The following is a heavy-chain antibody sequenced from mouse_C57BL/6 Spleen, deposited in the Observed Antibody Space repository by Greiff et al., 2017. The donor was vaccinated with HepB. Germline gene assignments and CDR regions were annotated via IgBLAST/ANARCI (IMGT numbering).Heavy chain of an antibody. CDR1: GYTFTSYW. CDR3: ARDGSSYVPDY. J-gene: IGHJ2*01. D-gene: IGHD1-1*01. V-gene: IGHV1-55*01. CDR2: IYPGSGST. Sequence: QVHVKQPGAELVKPGASVKMSCKASGYTFTSYWITWVKQRPGQGLEWIGDIYPGSGSTNYNEKFKSKATLTVDTSSSTAYMQLSSLTSEDSAVYYCARDGSSYVPDYWGQGTTLTVSS.